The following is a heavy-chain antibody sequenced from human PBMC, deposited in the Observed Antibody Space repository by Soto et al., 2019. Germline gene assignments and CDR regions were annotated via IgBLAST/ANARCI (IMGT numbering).Heavy chain of an antibody. V-gene: IGHV3-23*01. CDR1: GFRFVSYT. CDR3: AKAHQFIVVAPLGY. D-gene: IGHD3-22*01. J-gene: IGHJ4*02. CDR2: ISGSGAST. Sequence: EVQLLESGGGLVQPGGSLRLSCAASGFRFVSYTMSWVRQAPGKGLEWVSGISGSGASTYYADSVKGRFTISRDKSRNTLYLQMNSLRAEDTAVYYCAKAHQFIVVAPLGYWGQGTLVTVSS.